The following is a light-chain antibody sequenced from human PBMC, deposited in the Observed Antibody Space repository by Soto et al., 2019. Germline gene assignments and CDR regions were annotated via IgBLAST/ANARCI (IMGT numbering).Light chain of an antibody. Sequence: EIVLTQSPGTLSLSPGERATLSCRTSQSVNSNFLAWDQQKPGQAPRLLVYGSSTRAAGVPDRFSGSGSGTDFTLNISRPETEDFAVYYCQQYGRSPLLYTFGQGTKL. J-gene: IGKJ2*01. V-gene: IGKV3-20*01. CDR3: QQYGRSPLLYT. CDR1: QSVNSNF. CDR2: GSS.